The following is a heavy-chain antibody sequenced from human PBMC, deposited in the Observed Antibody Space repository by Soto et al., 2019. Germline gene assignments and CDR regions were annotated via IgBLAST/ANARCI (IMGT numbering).Heavy chain of an antibody. CDR2: ITSNNGNT. CDR3: ARSCCVDFIGHPGAYCGGRAL. J-gene: IGHJ6*04. V-gene: IGHV1-18*01. D-gene: IGHD4-17*01. Sequence: QAQLVQSGAEVKKPGASVKVSCKASDYTFTNYDIIWVRQAPGQGLEWVGWITSNNGNTNYAQRLQGRVTMTTETTTSKAYTKLSSMTPGDTGVYYCARSCCVDFIGHPGAYCGGRALGGEGTTITVSP. CDR1: DYTFTNYD.